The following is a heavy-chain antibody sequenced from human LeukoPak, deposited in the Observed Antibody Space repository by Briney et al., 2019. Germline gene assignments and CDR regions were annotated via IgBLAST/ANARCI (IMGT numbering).Heavy chain of an antibody. J-gene: IGHJ5*01. Sequence: GGSLRLSCAASGFTFSSHTMNWVRQAPGKGLEWVSCISSNVNKIYYAESVRGRFTVSRDNAGNSLSLQMDSLRAEDTAVYYCTRELLSLHQGLDSWGQGTLVTVSS. V-gene: IGHV3-21*01. D-gene: IGHD2/OR15-2a*01. CDR3: TRELLSLHQGLDS. CDR1: GFTFSSHT. CDR2: ISSNVNKI.